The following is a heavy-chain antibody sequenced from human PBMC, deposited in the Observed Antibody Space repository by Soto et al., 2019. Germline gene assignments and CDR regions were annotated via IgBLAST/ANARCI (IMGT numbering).Heavy chain of an antibody. CDR3: ARHDRSGYTSVDHAFDI. CDR2: VFPGDSDT. Sequence: EMQLVQSGAEVKTPGEFLKISCKGSGYSFSTYWIGWVRQMPGKGLEWMGIVFPGDSDTIYSPSFQGQVTISADRSINTAYLQWSSLKASDTAMYYCARHDRSGYTSVDHAFDIWGQGTMVTVSS. V-gene: IGHV5-51*01. J-gene: IGHJ3*02. D-gene: IGHD5-18*01. CDR1: GYSFSTYW.